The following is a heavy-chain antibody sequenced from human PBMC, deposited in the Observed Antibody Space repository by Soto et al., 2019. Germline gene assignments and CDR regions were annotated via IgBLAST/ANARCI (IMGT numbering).Heavy chain of an antibody. V-gene: IGHV1-18*01. D-gene: IGHD6-6*01. CDR1: GYTFTSYG. Sequence: ASVKVSCKASGYTFTSYGISWVRQAPGQGLEWMGWISAYNGNTNYAQKLQGRVTMTTDTSTSPAYMELRSLRSDDTAVYYRARDPSEDIAARPQAVDYWGQGTLVSVSS. CDR3: ARDPSEDIAARPQAVDY. J-gene: IGHJ4*02. CDR2: ISAYNGNT.